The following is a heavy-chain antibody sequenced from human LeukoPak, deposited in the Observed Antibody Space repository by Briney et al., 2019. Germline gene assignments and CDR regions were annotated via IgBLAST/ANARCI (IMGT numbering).Heavy chain of an antibody. CDR2: IYTSGST. D-gene: IGHD5-12*01. Sequence: SGGSLRLSCAASGFTFSSYGMSWVRQAPGKGLEWIGRIYTSGSTNYNPSLKSRVTMSVDTSKNQFSLKLSSVTAADTAVYYCARGDGYSGYDHYWGQGTLVTVSS. V-gene: IGHV4-59*10. J-gene: IGHJ4*02. CDR1: GFTFSSYG. CDR3: ARGDGYSGYDHY.